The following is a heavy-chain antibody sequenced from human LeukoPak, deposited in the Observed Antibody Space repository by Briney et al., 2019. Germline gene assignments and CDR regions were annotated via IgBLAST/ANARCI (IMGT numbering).Heavy chain of an antibody. CDR3: ARDMGEPVYGMDV. CDR2: ISTSSNTR. J-gene: IGHJ6*02. D-gene: IGHD1-26*01. CDR1: GFTFSSYS. Sequence: GGSLRLSCAASGFTFSSYSMNWVRQAPGKGLEWVSYISTSSNTRHYADSVKGRFTISRDNAKNSLVLQMNSLRAEDTGVYYCARDMGEPVYGMDVWGQGTRSPSP. V-gene: IGHV3-48*04.